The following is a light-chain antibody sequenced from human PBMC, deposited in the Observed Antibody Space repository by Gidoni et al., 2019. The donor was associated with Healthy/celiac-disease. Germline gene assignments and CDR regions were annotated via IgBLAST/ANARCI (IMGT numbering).Light chain of an antibody. Sequence: EFVLPQSPATLYLSPGERVTLSCRASPSVSSYVAWYQQKPGKAPRLLIYDASNRATGIPARFSRSGSETNFTLTISSLEPEDFAVYYCQQRSNWSLTFGGGTKVEIK. J-gene: IGKJ4*01. CDR1: PSVSSY. V-gene: IGKV3-11*01. CDR2: DAS. CDR3: QQRSNWSLT.